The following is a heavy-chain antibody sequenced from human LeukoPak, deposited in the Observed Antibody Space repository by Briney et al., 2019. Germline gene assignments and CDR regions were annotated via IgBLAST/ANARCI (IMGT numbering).Heavy chain of an antibody. J-gene: IGHJ6*02. Sequence: SVNVSCKASGGTFSSYAISWVRQAPGQGLEWMGGIIPIFGTANYAQKFQGRVTITADESTSTAYMELSSLRSEDTAVYYCARGPDGDPPRGGMDVWGQGTTVTVSS. D-gene: IGHD4-17*01. CDR1: GGTFSSYA. CDR2: IIPIFGTA. V-gene: IGHV1-69*13. CDR3: ARGPDGDPPRGGMDV.